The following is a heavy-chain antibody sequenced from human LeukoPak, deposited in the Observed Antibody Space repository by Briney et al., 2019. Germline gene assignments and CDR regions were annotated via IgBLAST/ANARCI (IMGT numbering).Heavy chain of an antibody. CDR1: GFTFSDYY. V-gene: IGHV3-11*01. CDR3: AKDRIGSSWYSYYYYMDV. J-gene: IGHJ6*03. CDR2: ISSSGSTI. D-gene: IGHD6-13*01. Sequence: GGSLRLSCAASGFTFSDYYMSWIRQAPGKGLEWVSYISSSGSTIYYADSVKGRFTISRDNAKNSLYLQMNSLRAEDTAVYYCAKDRIGSSWYSYYYYMDVWGKGTTVTVSS.